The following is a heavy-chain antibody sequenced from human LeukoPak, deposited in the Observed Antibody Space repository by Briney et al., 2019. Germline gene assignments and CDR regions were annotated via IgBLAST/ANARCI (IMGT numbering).Heavy chain of an antibody. V-gene: IGHV5-51*01. D-gene: IGHD1-7*01. CDR1: GYPFTSNW. Sequence: GESLKISCKASGYPFTSNWIGWVRQMPGKGLEWMGIIYPDDSDTTYSPSFQGRVTISADKSTNTAYLQWSSLKASDTVIYYCARHWTGTTLDYWGQGTLVTVSS. J-gene: IGHJ4*02. CDR3: ARHWTGTTLDY. CDR2: IYPDDSDT.